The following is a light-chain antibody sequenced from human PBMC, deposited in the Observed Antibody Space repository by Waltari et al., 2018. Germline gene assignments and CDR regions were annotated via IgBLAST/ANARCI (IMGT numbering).Light chain of an antibody. V-gene: IGKV2-28*01. CDR2: LGS. CDR1: QSLLHRNGYKY. Sequence: DIVMTQSPLSLPVTPGEPASISCRSSQSLLHRNGYKYLAWYVQKPGQSPQLLIYLGSNRASGVPDRFSGSGSGTDFTLKIRRVEAEDVGVYYCMQALHTPWTFGQGTKVEIK. J-gene: IGKJ1*01. CDR3: MQALHTPWT.